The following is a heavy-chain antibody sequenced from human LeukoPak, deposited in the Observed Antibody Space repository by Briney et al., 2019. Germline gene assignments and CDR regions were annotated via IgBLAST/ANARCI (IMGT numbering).Heavy chain of an antibody. J-gene: IGHJ4*02. Sequence: ASVKVSCKASGYTFTSYGISWVRQAPGQGLEWMGWISAYNGNTNYAQKLQGRVTMTTDTSTSTAYMELRSLRSDDTAVYYCARSLGPYGSGSYYCYFDYWGQGTLVTVSS. CDR2: ISAYNGNT. V-gene: IGHV1-18*01. D-gene: IGHD3-10*01. CDR3: ARSLGPYGSGSYYCYFDY. CDR1: GYTFTSYG.